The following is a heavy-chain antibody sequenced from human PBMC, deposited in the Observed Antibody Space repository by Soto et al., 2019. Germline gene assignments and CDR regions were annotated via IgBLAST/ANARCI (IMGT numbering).Heavy chain of an antibody. D-gene: IGHD3-22*01. CDR1: GGSISSSSYY. J-gene: IGHJ4*02. CDR3: ARPYYYDSSGEIYFDY. V-gene: IGHV4-39*01. Sequence: SETLSLTCTVSGGSISSSSYYWGWIRQPPGKGLEWIGSIYYSGSTYYNPSLKSRVTISVDTSKNQFSLKLSSVTAADTAVYYCARPYYYDSSGEIYFDYWGQGTLVTVSS. CDR2: IYYSGST.